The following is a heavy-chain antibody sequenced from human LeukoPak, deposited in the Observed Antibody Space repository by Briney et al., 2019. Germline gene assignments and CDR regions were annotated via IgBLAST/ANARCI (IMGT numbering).Heavy chain of an antibody. CDR3: ARGLTYYDILTGELFDY. J-gene: IGHJ4*02. Sequence: ASVKVSCKASGYTFTSYDINWVRQATGQGLEWMGWMNPNSGNTGYAQKFQGRVTMTRNTSISTAYMELSSLRSEDTAVYYCARGLTYYDILTGELFDYWGQGTLVTVSS. CDR1: GYTFTSYD. CDR2: MNPNSGNT. V-gene: IGHV1-8*01. D-gene: IGHD3-9*01.